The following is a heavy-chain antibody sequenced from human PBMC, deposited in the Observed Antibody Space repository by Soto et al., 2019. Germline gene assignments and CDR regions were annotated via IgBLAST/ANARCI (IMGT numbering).Heavy chain of an antibody. J-gene: IGHJ4*02. CDR3: ARAAYDSSGYYHEY. V-gene: IGHV1-18*04. CDR1: GYTFTSYG. Sequence: GASVKVSCKASGYTFTSYGISLVRQAPGQGLEWXGWXXAXXGXTXXXQXXXGRVTMTTDTSTSTAYMELRSLRSDDTAVYYCARAAYDSSGYYHEYWGQGTLVTVSS. D-gene: IGHD3-22*01. CDR2: XXAXXGXT.